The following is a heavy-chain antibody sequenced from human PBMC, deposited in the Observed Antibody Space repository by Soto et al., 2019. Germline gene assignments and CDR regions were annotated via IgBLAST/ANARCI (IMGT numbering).Heavy chain of an antibody. D-gene: IGHD4-17*01. CDR2: IYYDGSNK. CDR3: ARVGGTVTSDY. J-gene: IGHJ4*02. Sequence: QVHLVESGGGVVQPGRSLRLSCAASGFAFSAYGMHWVRQAPGKGLEWVAMIYYDGSNKYYADSVKGRFTISRDKCKNTLYLQMSSLRAEDTALYYCARVGGTVTSDYWGQGTLVTVSS. V-gene: IGHV3-33*01. CDR1: GFAFSAYG.